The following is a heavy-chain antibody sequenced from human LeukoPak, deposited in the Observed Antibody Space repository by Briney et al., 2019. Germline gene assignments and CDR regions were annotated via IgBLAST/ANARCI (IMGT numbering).Heavy chain of an antibody. V-gene: IGHV3-23*01. CDR1: GFTFSSYA. Sequence: GGSLRLSCAASGFTFSSYAMSWVHQAPGKGLEWVSAISGSGGSTYYADSVKGRFTISRDNSKNTLYLQMNSLRAEDTAVYYCAKDRDGSFTLFDYWGQGTLVTVSS. CDR3: AKDRDGSFTLFDY. CDR2: ISGSGGST. J-gene: IGHJ4*02. D-gene: IGHD5-24*01.